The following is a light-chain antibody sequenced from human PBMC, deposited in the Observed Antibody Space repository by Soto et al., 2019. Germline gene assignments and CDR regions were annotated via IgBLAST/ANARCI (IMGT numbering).Light chain of an antibody. Sequence: DIQMTQSPSSLSASVGDRVTITCRASQDIANYLAWYQQKPGKVPKLLIYAAITLQSGVPSRFSGSGSGTDFTLTISSLQPEDVATYYCQKYYNAPRTFGQGTQVE. CDR3: QKYYNAPRT. CDR1: QDIANY. CDR2: AAI. V-gene: IGKV1-27*01. J-gene: IGKJ1*01.